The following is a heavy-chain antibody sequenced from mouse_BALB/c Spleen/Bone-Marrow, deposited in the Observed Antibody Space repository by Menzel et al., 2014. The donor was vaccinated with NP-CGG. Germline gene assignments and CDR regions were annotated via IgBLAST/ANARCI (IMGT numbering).Heavy chain of an antibody. D-gene: IGHD4-1*01. Sequence: EVKLQESGPGLVKPSQSLSLTCSVTGYSITSGYYWNWIRQFPGSKLEWMGYVTYDGSNNYNPSPKNRSSITRDTSKNQFFLKLNSVTTEDTATYYCARGSGTYFDVWGAGTTVTVSS. CDR2: VTYDGSN. V-gene: IGHV3-6*02. CDR1: GYSITSGYY. CDR3: ARGSGTYFDV. J-gene: IGHJ1*01.